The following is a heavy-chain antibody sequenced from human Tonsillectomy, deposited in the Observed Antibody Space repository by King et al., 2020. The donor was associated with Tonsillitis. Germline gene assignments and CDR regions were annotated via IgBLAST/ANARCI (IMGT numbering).Heavy chain of an antibody. D-gene: IGHD6-6*01. J-gene: IGHJ4*02. CDR1: GFTFSSHG. Sequence: VQLVESGGGVVQPGRSLRLSCAASGFTFSSHGMHWVRQASGKWLEWVAVILYDGSNEYYADSVKGRFTISRDNSKNTLYVQMNSLRAEDTAVYYCAKDSSSSQYYLDDWGQGTLVTVSA. CDR2: ILYDGSNE. CDR3: AKDSSSSQYYLDD. V-gene: IGHV3-30*18.